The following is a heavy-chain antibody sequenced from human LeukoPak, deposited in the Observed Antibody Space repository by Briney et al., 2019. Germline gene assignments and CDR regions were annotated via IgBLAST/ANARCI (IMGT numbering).Heavy chain of an antibody. CDR1: GYTFTSYA. V-gene: IGHV1-3*01. CDR3: ARGGRPEALDY. CDR2: INAGNGNT. D-gene: IGHD6-25*01. J-gene: IGHJ4*02. Sequence: ASVKVSCKASGYTFTSYAMHWVRQAPGQRLEWMGWINAGNGNTKYAQKFQGRVTMTRDTSTSTVYMELSSLRSEDTAVYYCARGGRPEALDYWGQGTLVTVSS.